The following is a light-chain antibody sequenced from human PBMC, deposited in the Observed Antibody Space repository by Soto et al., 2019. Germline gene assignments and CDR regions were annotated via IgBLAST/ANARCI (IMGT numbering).Light chain of an antibody. J-gene: IGKJ4*01. Sequence: DLVMTQSPLSLPVTPGEPASISCRSSQSLLNRNGQNCLDWYLQKPGQSPQLLIHMGFIRASGVPDRFSGSGSGTYFTLTISRVEAEDVGVYYCMQALESPPTFCGGTKVEIK. CDR2: MGF. CDR1: QSLLNRNGQNC. V-gene: IGKV2-28*01. CDR3: MQALESPPT.